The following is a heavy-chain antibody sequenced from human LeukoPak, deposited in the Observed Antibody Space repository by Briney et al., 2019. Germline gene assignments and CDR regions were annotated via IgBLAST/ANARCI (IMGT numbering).Heavy chain of an antibody. CDR3: ATEMVVAATPGFSGLNWFDP. Sequence: PSETLSLTCAVYGGPFSGYYWSWIRQPPGKGLEWIGEINHSGSTNYNPSLKCRVTISVDTSKNQFSLKLSSVTAADTAVYYCATEMVVAATPGFSGLNWFDPWGQGTLVTVSS. CDR1: GGPFSGYY. CDR2: INHSGST. D-gene: IGHD2-15*01. V-gene: IGHV4-34*01. J-gene: IGHJ5*02.